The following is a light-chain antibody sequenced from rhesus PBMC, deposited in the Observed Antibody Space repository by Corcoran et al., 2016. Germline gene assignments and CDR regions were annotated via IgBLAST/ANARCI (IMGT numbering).Light chain of an antibody. CDR2: SAS. CDR1: QSFSSS. CDR3: QQYYSDPYS. J-gene: IGKJ2*01. V-gene: IGKV1-46*01. Sequence: DIQMTQSPSSLSASVGDTVTITCRASQSFSSSLAWYQQKPGKAPKLLIYSASSLRSGVPSSFSGSKVGTEFTLTISSLQPEDIASYYCQQYYSDPYSFGQGTKVEIK.